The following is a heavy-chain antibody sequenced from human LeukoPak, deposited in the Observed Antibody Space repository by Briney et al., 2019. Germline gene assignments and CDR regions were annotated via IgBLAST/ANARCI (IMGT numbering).Heavy chain of an antibody. Sequence: PGGSLRLSCAASGFTVSNTYMSWVRQAPGKGLEWVSDISGSGGSTYYADSVKGRFTISRDNSKNTLYLQMNSLRAEDTAVYYCAKGSIAAAGLFDYWGQGTLVTVSS. V-gene: IGHV3-23*01. CDR1: GFTVSNTY. J-gene: IGHJ4*02. CDR2: ISGSGGST. CDR3: AKGSIAAAGLFDY. D-gene: IGHD6-13*01.